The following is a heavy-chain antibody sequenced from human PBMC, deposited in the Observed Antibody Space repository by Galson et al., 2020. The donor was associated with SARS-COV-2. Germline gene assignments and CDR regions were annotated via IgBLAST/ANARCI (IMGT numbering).Heavy chain of an antibody. CDR1: GYTFTTYD. CDR3: ASARLGYDSLTGYTRAYYFDS. CDR2: MTPNSGNT. V-gene: IGHV1-8*01. D-gene: IGHD3-9*01. Sequence: ASVKVSCTASGYTFTTYDINWVRQATGQGLEWVGWMTPNSGNTDYAQDSQGRVTMTRDTSTPTAYMELRSLRSEDTAVYYCASARLGYDSLTGYTRAYYFDSWGQGTLVTVSS. J-gene: IGHJ4*02.